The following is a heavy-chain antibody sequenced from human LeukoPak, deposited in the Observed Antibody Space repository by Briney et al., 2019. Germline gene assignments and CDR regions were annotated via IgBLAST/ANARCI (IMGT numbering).Heavy chain of an antibody. J-gene: IGHJ3*02. CDR1: GFTFSNYW. D-gene: IGHD4-17*01. CDR3: AKDPNGDYIGTFEI. CDR2: IKTDGSEK. V-gene: IGHV3-7*03. Sequence: PGGSLRLSCEGSGFTFSNYWMGWVRQAPGKGLQWVANIKTDGSEKYYVDSVKGRFTISRDNAKNTLYLQMNSLRAEDTAVYYCAKDPNGDYIGTFEIWGHGTMVTVSS.